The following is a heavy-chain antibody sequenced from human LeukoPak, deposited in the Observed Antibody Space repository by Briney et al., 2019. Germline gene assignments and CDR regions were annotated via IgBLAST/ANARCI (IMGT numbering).Heavy chain of an antibody. V-gene: IGHV4-59*08. CDR2: IYYSGST. D-gene: IGHD3-10*01. J-gene: IGHJ3*02. CDR3: ARHARRFGKFGAFDI. CDR1: GGSISSYY. Sequence: SETLSLTCTVSGGSISSYYWSWIRQPPGKGLEWIGYIYYSGSTNYNPSLKSRVTISVDTSKNQFSLKLSSVTAADTAVYYCARHARRFGKFGAFDIWGQGTMVTVS.